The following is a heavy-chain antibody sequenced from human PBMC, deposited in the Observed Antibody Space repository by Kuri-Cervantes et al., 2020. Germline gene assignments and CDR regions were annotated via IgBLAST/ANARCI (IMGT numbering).Heavy chain of an antibody. J-gene: IGHJ4*02. CDR2: IYYTGST. V-gene: IGHV4-39*01. Sequence: ESLKISWSVSGGSISSSSHYWGWIRQPPGKGLEWIGIIYYTGSTYYNTSLESRLTISVDTSKSQFSLKLRSVTAADTAVYYCARRGYDYPNYFDYWGQGALVTVSS. CDR1: GGSISSSSHY. CDR3: ARRGYDYPNYFDY. D-gene: IGHD3-16*01.